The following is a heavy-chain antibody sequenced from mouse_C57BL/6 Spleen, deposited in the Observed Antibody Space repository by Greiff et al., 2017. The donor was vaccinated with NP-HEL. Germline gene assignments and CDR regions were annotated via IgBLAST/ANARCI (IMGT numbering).Heavy chain of an antibody. CDR2: IYPGSGST. D-gene: IGHD1-1*01. CDR1: GYTFTSYW. J-gene: IGHJ3*01. V-gene: IGHV1-55*01. CDR3: ARDYGSSWGY. Sequence: QVHVKQPGAELVKPGASVKMSCKASGYTFTSYWITWVKQRPGQGLEWIGDIYPGSGSTNYNEKFKSKATLTVDTSSSTAYMQLSSLTSEDSAVYYCARDYGSSWGYWGQGTLVTVSA.